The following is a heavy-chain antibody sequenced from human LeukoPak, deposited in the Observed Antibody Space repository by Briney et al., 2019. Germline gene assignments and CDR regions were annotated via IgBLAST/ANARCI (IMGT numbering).Heavy chain of an antibody. CDR1: GGTFSSYA. J-gene: IGHJ4*02. D-gene: IGHD2-2*01. Sequence: SVKVSCKASGGTFSSYAISWVRQAPGQGLEWMGRIIPILGIANYAQKFQGRVTITADKSTSTAYMELSSLRSEDTAVYYCANGYCSSTSCALDYWGQGTLVTVSS. CDR3: ANGYCSSTSCALDY. CDR2: IIPILGIA. V-gene: IGHV1-69*04.